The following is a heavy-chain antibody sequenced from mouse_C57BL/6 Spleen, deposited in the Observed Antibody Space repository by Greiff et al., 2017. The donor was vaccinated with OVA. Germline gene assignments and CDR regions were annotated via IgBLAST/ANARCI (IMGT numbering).Heavy chain of an antibody. D-gene: IGHD3-2*02. CDR1: GYSITSGYY. J-gene: IGHJ4*01. CDR2: ISYDGSN. V-gene: IGHV3-6*01. CDR3: ARGGPGYHAMDY. Sequence: EVKLQESGPGLVKPSQSLSLTCSVTGYSITSGYYWNWIRQFPGNKLEWMGYISYDGSNNYNPSLKNRISITRDTSKNQFFLKLNSVTTEDTATYYCARGGPGYHAMDYWGQGTSVTVSS.